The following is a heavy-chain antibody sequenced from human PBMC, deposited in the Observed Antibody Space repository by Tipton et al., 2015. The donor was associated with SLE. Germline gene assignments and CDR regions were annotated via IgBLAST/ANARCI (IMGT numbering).Heavy chain of an antibody. Sequence: TLSLTCAVYGGSFSGYYWGWIRQPPGKGLEWIGSIYHSGNTYYNPSLKSRVTISVDTSKNQFSLNLSSVTAADTAFYYCARDPFDYGSERNAFDIWGQGTMVTVSS. CDR1: GGSFSGYY. CDR2: IYHSGNT. V-gene: IGHV4-38-2*02. J-gene: IGHJ3*02. CDR3: ARDPFDYGSERNAFDI. D-gene: IGHD3-10*01.